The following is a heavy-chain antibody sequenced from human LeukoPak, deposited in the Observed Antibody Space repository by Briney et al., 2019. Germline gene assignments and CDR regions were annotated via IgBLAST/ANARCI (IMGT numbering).Heavy chain of an antibody. CDR1: GFTFSDNW. Sequence: PGGSLRLSCAASGFTFSDNWMHWVRQAPGKGLVWVSRISPDGSDTVYADSVKGRFTVSRDNRKNALYLQMNGLRAEETAIYYRAIGCYYQSSGCCGFDYWGLGTLVTVSA. J-gene: IGHJ4*02. CDR2: ISPDGSDT. V-gene: IGHV3-74*01. CDR3: AIGCYYQSSGCCGFDY. D-gene: IGHD3-22*01.